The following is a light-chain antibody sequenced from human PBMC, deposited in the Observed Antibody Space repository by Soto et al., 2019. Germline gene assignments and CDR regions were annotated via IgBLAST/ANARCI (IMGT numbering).Light chain of an antibody. Sequence: QSALTQPRSVSGSPGQSVTISCTGTSSDVGGYNYVSWYQQYPGKAPKLMIYEVTRRPSRVPDRFSGSKSGNTASLTISGVQAEDEADYYCCSYAGSPYVFETGTKLTVL. CDR3: CSYAGSPYV. J-gene: IGLJ1*01. V-gene: IGLV2-11*01. CDR2: EVT. CDR1: SSDVGGYNY.